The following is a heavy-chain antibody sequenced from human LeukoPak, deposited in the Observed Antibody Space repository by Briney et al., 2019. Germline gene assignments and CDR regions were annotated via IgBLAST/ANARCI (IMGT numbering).Heavy chain of an antibody. V-gene: IGHV1-3*03. CDR3: ARGGMVRGVYYYMDV. J-gene: IGHJ6*03. CDR1: GYTFTSYA. D-gene: IGHD3-10*01. Sequence: ASVKVSCKASGYTFTSYAMHWVRQAPGQRLEWMGWINAGNGNTKYSQEFQGRVTITRDTSASTAYMELSSLRSEDIAVYYCARGGMVRGVYYYMDVWGKGTTVTVSS. CDR2: INAGNGNT.